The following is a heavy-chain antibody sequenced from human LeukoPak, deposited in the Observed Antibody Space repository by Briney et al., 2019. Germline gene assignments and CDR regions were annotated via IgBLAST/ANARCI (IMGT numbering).Heavy chain of an antibody. Sequence: GGCLRPSCAASGLNFGGYGMHWVRPAPGRGREWVAFIRYDGSNKYYAGSVRGRFTIARSDSKSTLQMNSLRVEDTAVYYCAKEGGYMYDYVGGSDYRGQGTLVTVSS. J-gene: IGHJ4*02. V-gene: IGHV3-30*02. CDR2: IRYDGSNK. CDR3: AKEGGYMYDYVGGSDY. CDR1: GLNFGGYG. D-gene: IGHD3-16*01.